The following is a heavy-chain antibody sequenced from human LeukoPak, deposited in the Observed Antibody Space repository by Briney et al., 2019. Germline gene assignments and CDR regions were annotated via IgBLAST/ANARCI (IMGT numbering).Heavy chain of an antibody. Sequence: ASVKVSCKASGYTFTSYGISWVRQAPGQGLERMGWISAYNGNTNYAQKLQGRVTMTTDTSTSTAYMELRSLRSDDTAVYYCARTSSGWYQRYYFDYWGQGTLVTVSS. D-gene: IGHD6-19*01. CDR2: ISAYNGNT. CDR1: GYTFTSYG. J-gene: IGHJ4*02. CDR3: ARTSSGWYQRYYFDY. V-gene: IGHV1-18*01.